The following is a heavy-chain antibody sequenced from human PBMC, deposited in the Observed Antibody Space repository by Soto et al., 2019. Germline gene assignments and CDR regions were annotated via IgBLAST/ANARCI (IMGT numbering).Heavy chain of an antibody. J-gene: IGHJ4*02. V-gene: IGHV3-30*18. D-gene: IGHD3-3*01. CDR1: GFTFTDYG. CDR2: TSFDGNHN. Sequence: QVQLVESGGGVVQPGRSMRLSCSASGFTFTDYGMHWVRQAQGKGLEWVAVTSFDGNHNYYADSVKGRFTISRDNSRSTLYLQMNSLRPEDTAVYYCAKDQGYHNFWSGSGVGYWGQGTLVTVSS. CDR3: AKDQGYHNFWSGSGVGY.